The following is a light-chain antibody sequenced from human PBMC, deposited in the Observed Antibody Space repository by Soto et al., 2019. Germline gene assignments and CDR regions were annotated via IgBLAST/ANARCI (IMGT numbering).Light chain of an antibody. CDR1: QDISNY. CDR2: AAS. Sequence: DIQMTQSPSSLSASVGDRVTITCRASQDISNYVAWFQQKPGRPPKSLIYAASSLQSGVPSKFSGSGSGTDFTLPISSLQPEDFANYFCQQYSAYPFTFGPGTKVDIK. J-gene: IGKJ3*01. V-gene: IGKV1-16*02. CDR3: QQYSAYPFT.